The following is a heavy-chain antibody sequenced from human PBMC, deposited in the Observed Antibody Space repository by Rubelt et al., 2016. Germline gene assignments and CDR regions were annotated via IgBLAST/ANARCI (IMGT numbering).Heavy chain of an antibody. Sequence: QVQLVQSGAEVKKPGSSVKVSCKASGGTFSSYAISWVRQAPGQGLEWMGWISAYNGNTNDAQKVQGRVTMTTDTSTSTAYMELRSLRSDDTAVYYCARSDSYGTNSYFDYWGQGTLVTVSS. CDR2: ISAYNGNT. J-gene: IGHJ4*02. V-gene: IGHV1-18*01. D-gene: IGHD5-18*01. CDR3: ARSDSYGTNSYFDY. CDR1: GGTFSSYA.